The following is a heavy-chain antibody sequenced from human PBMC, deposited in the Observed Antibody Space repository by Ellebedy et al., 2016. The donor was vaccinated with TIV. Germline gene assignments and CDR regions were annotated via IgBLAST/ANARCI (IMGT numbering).Heavy chain of an antibody. CDR1: GYTFNSYD. V-gene: IGHV1-69*04. CDR2: IIPIFEIT. D-gene: IGHD1-26*01. J-gene: IGHJ4*02. Sequence: AASVKVSCQASGYTFNSYDVSWVRQAPGLGLEWMGRIIPIFEITIYAQRFQDSVTIREDNFTNTVYMEMSSLRSEDTAMYYCATGPPKWEVPLDLDSWGQGTLVIVSS. CDR3: ATGPPKWEVPLDLDS.